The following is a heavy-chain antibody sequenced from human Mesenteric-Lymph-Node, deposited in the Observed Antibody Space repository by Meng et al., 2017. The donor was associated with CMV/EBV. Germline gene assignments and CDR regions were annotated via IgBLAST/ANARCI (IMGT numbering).Heavy chain of an antibody. CDR3: AKERVDSSRWTDFDY. J-gene: IGHJ4*02. CDR2: IKQDGSGK. CDR1: GFTFSSYW. Sequence: GESLKISCVVSGFTFSSYWMSWVRQAPGKGLEWVATIKQDGSGKYYVDSVKGRFTISRDSSKNTLYLQMDSLRAEDTAVYYCAKERVDSSRWTDFDYWGQGTLVTVSS. D-gene: IGHD6-13*01. V-gene: IGHV3-7*03.